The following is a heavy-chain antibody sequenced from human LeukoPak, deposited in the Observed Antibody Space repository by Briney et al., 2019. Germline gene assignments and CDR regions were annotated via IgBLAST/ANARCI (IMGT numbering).Heavy chain of an antibody. V-gene: IGHV3-23*01. J-gene: IGHJ3*02. CDR3: AKTLTTVTILDAFDI. Sequence: PGGSLRLSCAASGFTFSNYAMTWVRQVPGKGLEWVSGISGTGGTTNYADSVKGRFTISRDNSKNTLYLQMSSLRVEDMAVYYCAKTLTTVTILDAFDIWGQGTMVTVSS. CDR1: GFTFSNYA. D-gene: IGHD4-17*01. CDR2: ISGTGGTT.